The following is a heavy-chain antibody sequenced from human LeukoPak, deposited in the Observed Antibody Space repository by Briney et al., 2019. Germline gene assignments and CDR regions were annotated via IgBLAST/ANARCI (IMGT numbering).Heavy chain of an antibody. CDR1: GFTFSSYW. V-gene: IGHV3-21*01. J-gene: IGHJ3*02. CDR2: ISSSSYI. CDR3: ARGVTMIVVGSAGAFDI. D-gene: IGHD3-22*01. Sequence: PGGSLRLSCAASGFTFSSYWMSWVRQAPGKGLEWVSCISSSSYIYYGDSVKGRFTISRDNSKNTLYLQMNSLRAEDTAVYYCARGVTMIVVGSAGAFDIWGQGTMVTVSS.